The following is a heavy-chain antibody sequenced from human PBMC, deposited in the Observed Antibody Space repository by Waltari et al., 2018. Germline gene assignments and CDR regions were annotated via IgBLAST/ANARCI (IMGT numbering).Heavy chain of an antibody. Sequence: QVQLVQSGAEVKKPGASVKVSCKASGYTFTSYGISWVRQAPGQGLEWMGWIRAYSGNKNYAQRLQGRVTMTTETSASTAYMELRSLRSDDTAVYYCARGQQWLATRAFDIWGQGTMVTVSS. CDR1: GYTFTSYG. V-gene: IGHV1-18*01. J-gene: IGHJ3*02. D-gene: IGHD6-19*01. CDR2: IRAYSGNK. CDR3: ARGQQWLATRAFDI.